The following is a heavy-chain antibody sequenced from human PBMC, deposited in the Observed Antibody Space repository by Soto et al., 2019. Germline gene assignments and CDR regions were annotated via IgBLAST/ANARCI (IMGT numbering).Heavy chain of an antibody. D-gene: IGHD2-15*01. CDR3: AREPRYCRGGSCSITGDAYGI. V-gene: IGHV3-66*01. CDR2: ISNRGDT. J-gene: IGHJ3*02. CDR1: GFIVSDTY. Sequence: EVQLVESGGGLVQPGGSLRLSCTASGFIVSDTYVNWVRQAPGKGLEWVSVISNRGDTHYADSVRGRFSLSRDISDNTLHLQMNNLSVEDTAVYYCAREPRYCRGGSCSITGDAYGIWGQGTMVTVSS.